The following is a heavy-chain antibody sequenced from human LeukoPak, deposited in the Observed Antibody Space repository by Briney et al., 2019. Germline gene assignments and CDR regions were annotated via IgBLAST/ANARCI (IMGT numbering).Heavy chain of an antibody. J-gene: IGHJ4*02. CDR1: GGSISSSNW. D-gene: IGHD2-15*01. CDR3: ARGVVVVVATPFLDY. CDR2: IYHSGST. V-gene: IGHV4-4*02. Sequence: SETLSLTCAVSGGSISSSNWWSWVRQPPGKGLEWIGEIYHSGSTNYNPSLKSRVTISVDTSKNQFSLKLSSVTAADTAVYYCARGVVVVVATPFLDYWGQGTLVTVSS.